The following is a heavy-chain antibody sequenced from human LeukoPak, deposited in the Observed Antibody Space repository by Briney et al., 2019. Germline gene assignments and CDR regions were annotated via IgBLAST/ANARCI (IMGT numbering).Heavy chain of an antibody. D-gene: IGHD3-10*01. CDR2: ISSGGSSM. V-gene: IGHV3-48*03. J-gene: IGHJ4*02. CDR3: ARDAGSGSLFDY. Sequence: PGGSLRLSCAVSGFTFSSYEMNWVRQAPGKGLEWVSYISSGGSSMFYADSVKGRFTISRDNAKNSLYLQMNSLRAEDTAMYYCARDAGSGSLFDYWGQGTLVTVSS. CDR1: GFTFSSYE.